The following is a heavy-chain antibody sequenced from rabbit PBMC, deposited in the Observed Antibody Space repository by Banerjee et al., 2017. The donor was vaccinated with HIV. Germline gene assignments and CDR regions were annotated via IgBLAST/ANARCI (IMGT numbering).Heavy chain of an antibody. D-gene: IGHD2-1*01. CDR3: AREDDDYGDYYFDL. J-gene: IGHJ4*01. Sequence: QQLVESGGGLVKPGASLTLTCKASGIDFSSYYYMCWVRQAPGKGLEWIACIYAGDGKSCYASWAKGRFTISKTSSTTVTLQMTSLTAADTATYFCAREDDDYGDYYFDLWGQGTLVTVS. V-gene: IGHV1S40*01. CDR1: GIDFSSYYY. CDR2: IYAGDGKS.